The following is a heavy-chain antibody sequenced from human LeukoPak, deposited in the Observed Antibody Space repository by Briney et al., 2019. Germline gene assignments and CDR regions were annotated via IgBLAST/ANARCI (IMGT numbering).Heavy chain of an antibody. CDR3: ARQCSGGSCSLE. D-gene: IGHD2-15*01. Sequence: SETLSLTCAVSGGSISSGGYYWSWIRQPAGKGLEWIGRIYTSGSTNYNPSLKSRVTISVDTSKNQFSLKLSSVTAADTAVYYCARQCSGGSCSLEWGQGTLVTVSS. J-gene: IGHJ4*02. CDR2: IYTSGST. V-gene: IGHV4-61*02. CDR1: GGSISSGGYY.